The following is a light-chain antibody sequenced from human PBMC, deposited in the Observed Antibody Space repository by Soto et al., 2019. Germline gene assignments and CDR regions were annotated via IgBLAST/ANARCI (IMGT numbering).Light chain of an antibody. Sequence: QSVLTQPPSVSAAPGQKVTISCSGSSSNIGENYVSWYRQVPGTAPKLLIYNSDKRPSGIPDRFSGSKSGTSATLGITGLQTGDEADYYCGTWDSSLTAGVFGGGTKLTVL. J-gene: IGLJ2*01. CDR3: GTWDSSLTAGV. CDR2: NSD. V-gene: IGLV1-51*01. CDR1: SSNIGENY.